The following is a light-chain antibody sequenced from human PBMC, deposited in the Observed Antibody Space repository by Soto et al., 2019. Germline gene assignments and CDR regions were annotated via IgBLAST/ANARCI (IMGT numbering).Light chain of an antibody. J-gene: IGKJ3*01. V-gene: IGKV3-20*01. Sequence: EVVLTQSPGTLSLFAGERATLSCRASQSVASNRLAWYQQKPGQAPRLLIYAASTRAAGIPDRFSGSGSGTDFPLTISRLEPEDFGVFFCHHYGRSPIFTFGPGTTVDMK. CDR3: HHYGRSPIFT. CDR2: AAS. CDR1: QSVASNR.